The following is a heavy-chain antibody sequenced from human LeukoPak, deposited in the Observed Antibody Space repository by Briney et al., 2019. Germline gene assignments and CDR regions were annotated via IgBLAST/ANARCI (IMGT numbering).Heavy chain of an antibody. CDR1: GFIVSHNY. D-gene: IGHD6-13*01. CDR3: ARGPRYSFY. Sequence: GGSLRLSCAASGFIVSHNYMTWVRQAPGKGLEWISVIYIDGTTYYADSVKGRFTISRDQANNTLYLQMNTLRDEDTAVYYCARGPRYSFYWGQGTLVSLSS. J-gene: IGHJ4*02. V-gene: IGHV3-53*01. CDR2: IYIDGTT.